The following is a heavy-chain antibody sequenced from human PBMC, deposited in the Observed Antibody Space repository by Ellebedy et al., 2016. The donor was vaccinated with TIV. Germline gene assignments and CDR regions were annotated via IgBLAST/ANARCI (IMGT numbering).Heavy chain of an antibody. D-gene: IGHD2-2*03. Sequence: GESLKISCAASGFAFSAHWMTWVRQAPGKGLEWVAKISPDGSGAFYVDPVHGRFTLSRDNAKSSLYLQMNSLRAEDTAVYYCARDGYFDWWGQGTLVTVSS. CDR3: ARDGYFDW. CDR1: GFAFSAHW. J-gene: IGHJ4*02. V-gene: IGHV3-7*01. CDR2: ISPDGSGA.